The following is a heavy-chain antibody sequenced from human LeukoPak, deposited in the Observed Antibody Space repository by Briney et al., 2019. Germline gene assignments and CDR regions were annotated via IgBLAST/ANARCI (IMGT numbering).Heavy chain of an antibody. D-gene: IGHD6-13*01. CDR3: ARQTSSWYRRDY. CDR1: VGSISSGGYY. Sequence: SETLSLTCTVSVGSISSGGYYWSWIRQHPGKGLECIGYIYYSGSTYYNQSLKSRVTISVDTSKNQFSLKLSSVTAADTAVYYCARQTSSWYRRDYWGQGTLVTVSS. J-gene: IGHJ4*02. CDR2: IYYSGST. V-gene: IGHV4-31*03.